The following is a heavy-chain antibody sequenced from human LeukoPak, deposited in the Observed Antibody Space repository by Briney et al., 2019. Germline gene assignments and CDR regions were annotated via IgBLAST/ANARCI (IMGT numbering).Heavy chain of an antibody. J-gene: IGHJ6*02. CDR3: ARGGGLDV. CDR1: GFMFSSNW. D-gene: IGHD3-16*01. CDR2: INHNGNVN. Sequence: PGGSLRLSRAASGFMFSSNWMSWVRLAPGKGLEWVASINHNGNVNYYVDSVKGRFTISRDNAKNSLYLQMSNLRAEDTAVYFCARGGGLDVWGQGATVTVSS. V-gene: IGHV3-7*03.